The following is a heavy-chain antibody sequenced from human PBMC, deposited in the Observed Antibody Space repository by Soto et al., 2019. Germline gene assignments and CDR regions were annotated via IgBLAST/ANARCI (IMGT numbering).Heavy chain of an antibody. CDR3: ARAIAAAGTGFDY. CDR2: IYYSGST. CDR1: GGSISSYY. D-gene: IGHD6-13*01. Sequence: SETLSLTCTVSGGSISSYYWSWIRQPPGKGLEWIGYIYYSGSTNYNPSLKSRVTISVDKSKNQFSLKLSSVTAADTAVYYCARAIAAAGTGFDYWGQGTLVTVSS. V-gene: IGHV4-59*12. J-gene: IGHJ4*02.